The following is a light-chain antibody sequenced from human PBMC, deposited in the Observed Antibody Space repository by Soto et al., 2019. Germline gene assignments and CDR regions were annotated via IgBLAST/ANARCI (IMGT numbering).Light chain of an antibody. V-gene: IGLV3-1*01. Sequence: SYELTQPPSVSVFPGQTASISCSGDQLGNKYACWYQQKPGQSPVLVIYQDTERPSGIPERFSGSNSGNTATLTISGTQAMDEADYYCQAWDNSTHVVFGGGTKVTVL. CDR1: QLGNKY. J-gene: IGLJ2*01. CDR3: QAWDNSTHVV. CDR2: QDT.